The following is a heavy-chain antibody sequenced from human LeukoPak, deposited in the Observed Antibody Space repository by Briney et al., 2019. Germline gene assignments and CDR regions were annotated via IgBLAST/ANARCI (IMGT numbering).Heavy chain of an antibody. D-gene: IGHD3-22*01. CDR1: GFTFSSYW. J-gene: IGHJ4*02. CDR3: ARGGTYYYDSSGYYLDY. V-gene: IGHV3-74*01. CDR2: INSDGSST. Sequence: PGGSLRLSCAASGFTFSSYWMHWVRQAPGKGLVWVSRINSDGSSTSYADSVKGQFTISRDNAKNTLYLQMNSLRAEDTAVYYCARGGTYYYDSSGYYLDYWGQGTLVTVSS.